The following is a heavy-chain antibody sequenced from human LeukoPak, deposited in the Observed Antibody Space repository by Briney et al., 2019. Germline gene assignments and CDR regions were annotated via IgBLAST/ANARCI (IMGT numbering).Heavy chain of an antibody. J-gene: IGHJ4*02. Sequence: GGSLRLSCAASGFTSSSYAMHWVRQAPGKGLEWVAVISYDGSNKYYADSVKGRFTISRDNSKNTLYLQMNSLRAEDTAVYYCARDGNYDFWSGPPIHWGQGTLVTVSS. CDR1: GFTSSSYA. V-gene: IGHV3-30-3*01. CDR2: ISYDGSNK. CDR3: ARDGNYDFWSGPPIH. D-gene: IGHD3-3*01.